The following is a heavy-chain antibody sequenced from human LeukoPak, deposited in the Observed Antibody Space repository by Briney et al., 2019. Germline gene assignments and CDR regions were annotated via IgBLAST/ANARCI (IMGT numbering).Heavy chain of an antibody. J-gene: IGHJ4*02. V-gene: IGHV1-18*04. CDR2: ISAYNGNT. D-gene: IGHD3-9*01. Sequence: ASVKVSCKASGYTFTSYGISWVRQAPGQGLEWMGWISAYNGNTNYAQKLQGRVTMTTDTSTSTAHMELRRLRSDDTDVYYCARGVPYYDILTGYYPMRGTDYFDYWGQGTLVTVSS. CDR1: GYTFTSYG. CDR3: ARGVPYYDILTGYYPMRGTDYFDY.